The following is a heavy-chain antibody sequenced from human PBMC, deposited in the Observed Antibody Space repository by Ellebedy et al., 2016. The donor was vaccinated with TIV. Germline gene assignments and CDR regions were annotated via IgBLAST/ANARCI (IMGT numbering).Heavy chain of an antibody. CDR1: RFSFSSYW. CDR2: TRLDGSQK. J-gene: IGHJ6*02. V-gene: IGHV3-7*03. D-gene: IGHD4-17*01. CDR3: ARDGAYGDYSPGYFGMDV. Sequence: GGSLRLSCAASRFSFSSYWMSWVRQVPGKGLEWVANTRLDGSQKYYVDSVKGRFTISGDNAKNSLYLQMNSLRVEDTAVYYCARDGAYGDYSPGYFGMDVWGQGTTVTVSS.